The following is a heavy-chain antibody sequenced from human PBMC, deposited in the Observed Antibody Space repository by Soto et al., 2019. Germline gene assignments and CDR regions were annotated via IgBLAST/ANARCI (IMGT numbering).Heavy chain of an antibody. CDR1: GGSISSGDCY. CDR3: ARVRWSRFFDF. D-gene: IGHD3-3*01. CDR2: IYYSGST. J-gene: IGHJ4*02. V-gene: IGHV4-30-4*02. Sequence: SETLSLTCTVSGGSISSGDCYWSWIRQPPGKGLEWIGYIYYSGSTYYNPSLKSRVTISVDTSKNQFSLKLSSVTAADTAVYFCARVRWSRFFDFWGPGALLTVSS.